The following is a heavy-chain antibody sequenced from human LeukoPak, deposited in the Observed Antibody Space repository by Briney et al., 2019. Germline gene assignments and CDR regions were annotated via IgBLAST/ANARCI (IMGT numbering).Heavy chain of an antibody. D-gene: IGHD5-18*01. CDR2: IYYSGST. Sequence: SETLSLTCSVSGGSIGSYYWNWIRQPPGKGLEWIGYIYYSGSTNYNPSLKSRVTISVDTSKNQFSLKLSSVTAADTAVYYCARFRGYSYGIFDYWGQGTLVTVSS. V-gene: IGHV4-59*01. CDR1: GGSIGSYY. CDR3: ARFRGYSYGIFDY. J-gene: IGHJ4*02.